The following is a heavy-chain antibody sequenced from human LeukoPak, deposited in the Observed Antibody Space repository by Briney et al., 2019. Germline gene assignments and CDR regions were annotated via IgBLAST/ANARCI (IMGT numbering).Heavy chain of an antibody. CDR2: ISSSSSYI. CDR3: ARGVAATYFDY. D-gene: IGHD2-15*01. V-gene: IGHV3-21*01. J-gene: IGHJ4*02. Sequence: GGSLRHSCAASGFTFSSYSMNWVRQAPGKGLEWVSSISSSSSYIYYADSVKGRFTISRDNAKNSLYLQMNSLRAEDTAVYYCARGVAATYFDYWGQGTLVTVSS. CDR1: GFTFSSYS.